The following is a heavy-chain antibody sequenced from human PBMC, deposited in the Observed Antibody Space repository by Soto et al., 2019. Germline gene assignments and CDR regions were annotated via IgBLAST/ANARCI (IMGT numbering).Heavy chain of an antibody. J-gene: IGHJ4*02. CDR3: ARQGSY. Sequence: ASVKVSCKVSGTSLSGLPMHWVRQAPGKGLEWMGSLDYEEGERSFAHRFQGRLTVTEDTSTDTAYMELSSLMSEDTAVYYCARQGSYWGQGALVTVSS. CDR1: GTSLSGLP. CDR2: LDYEEGER. V-gene: IGHV1-24*01.